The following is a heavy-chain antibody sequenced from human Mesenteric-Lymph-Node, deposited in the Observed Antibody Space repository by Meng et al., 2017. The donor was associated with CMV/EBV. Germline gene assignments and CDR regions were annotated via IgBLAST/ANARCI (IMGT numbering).Heavy chain of an antibody. CDR3: ARGPLDCTNGVCLKQGLYFDY. D-gene: IGHD2-8*01. CDR1: GGTFSSYA. CDR2: IIPILGIA. V-gene: IGHV1-69*10. J-gene: IGHJ4*02. Sequence: SVKVSCKASGGTFSSYAISWVRQAPGQGLEWMGGIIPILGIANYAQKFQGRVTITADKSTSTAYMELSSLRSEDTAVYYCARGPLDCTNGVCLKQGLYFDYWGQRTLVTVSS.